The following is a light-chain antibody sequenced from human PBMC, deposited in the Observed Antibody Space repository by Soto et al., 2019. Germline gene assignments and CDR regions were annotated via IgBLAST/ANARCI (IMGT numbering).Light chain of an antibody. V-gene: IGLV2-14*01. CDR3: SSYTSSSSPRL. J-gene: IGLJ2*01. Sequence: QSALTQPASVSGSPGQSITISCTGTGSDVGGYNYVSWYQQHPGKAPKLMIYEVSNRPSGVSNRFSGSKSGNTASLTISGLQAEDEADYYCSSYTSSSSPRLFGGGTKLTVL. CDR2: EVS. CDR1: GSDVGGYNY.